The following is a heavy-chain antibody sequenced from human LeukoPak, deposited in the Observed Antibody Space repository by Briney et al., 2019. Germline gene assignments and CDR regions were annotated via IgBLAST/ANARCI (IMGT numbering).Heavy chain of an antibody. CDR3: ATSPYYYDGSGSHFDY. Sequence: GGSLRLSCAASGFTFSGYAMSWVRQAPGKGLEWVSTIGGSIGSTYYADSVKGRFTISRDNSKNTLYLQMNSLTVEDTAVYYCATSPYYYDGSGSHFDYWGQGTLVTVSS. J-gene: IGHJ4*02. CDR2: IGGSIGST. CDR1: GFTFSGYA. D-gene: IGHD3-22*01. V-gene: IGHV3-23*01.